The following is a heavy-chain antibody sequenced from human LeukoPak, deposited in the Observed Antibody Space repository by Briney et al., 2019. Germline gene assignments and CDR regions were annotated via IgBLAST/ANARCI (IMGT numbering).Heavy chain of an antibody. CDR2: IYYSGST. V-gene: IGHV4-39*07. CDR3: ARGRPGEQHIVVVTAIQYNWFDP. Sequence: SETLSLTCTVSGGSISSSSYYWGWIRQPPGKGLEWIGSIYYSGSTYYNPSLKSRVTISVDTSKNQFSLKLSSVTAADTAVYYCARGRPGEQHIVVVTAIQYNWFDPWGQGTLVTVSS. D-gene: IGHD2-21*02. J-gene: IGHJ5*02. CDR1: GGSISSSSYY.